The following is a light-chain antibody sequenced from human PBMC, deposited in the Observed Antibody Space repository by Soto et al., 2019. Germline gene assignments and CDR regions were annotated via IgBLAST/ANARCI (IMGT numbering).Light chain of an antibody. CDR3: AAWDDSLSGWV. Sequence: QSVLTQPPSVSAAPGQKVTISCSGSNSNIGHDYVSWYQRLPGTAPKLLIYDSYKRPSGIPDRFSGSTSGTSASLAISGLRSEDEADYYCAAWDDSLSGWVFGGGTKLTVL. V-gene: IGLV1-51*01. CDR1: NSNIGHDY. J-gene: IGLJ3*02. CDR2: DSY.